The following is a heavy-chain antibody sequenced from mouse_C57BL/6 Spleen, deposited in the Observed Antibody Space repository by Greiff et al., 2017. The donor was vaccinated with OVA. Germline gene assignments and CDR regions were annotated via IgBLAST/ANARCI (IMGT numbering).Heavy chain of an antibody. J-gene: IGHJ2*01. V-gene: IGHV1-55*01. CDR1: GYTFPSYW. Sequence: QVQLQQPGAELVKPGASVKMSCKASGYTFPSYWITWVKQRPGQGLEWIGDIYPGSGSTNYNEKFKSKATLTVDTSSSTAYMQRSSLTSEDSAVYYCAREGYGSSPLFDYWGQGTTLTVSS. CDR2: IYPGSGST. D-gene: IGHD1-1*01. CDR3: AREGYGSSPLFDY.